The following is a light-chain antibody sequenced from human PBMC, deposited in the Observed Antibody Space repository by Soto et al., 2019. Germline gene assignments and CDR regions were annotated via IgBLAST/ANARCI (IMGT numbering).Light chain of an antibody. CDR2: GIS. Sequence: DIVLTQSPGTLSLSPGERATLSCRASQSVSSNYLAWYQQKSGQAPRLLIYGISSRATGIPDRFSGSGSGKDFTLTISMLEPEDLAVYYCQQYGTSRTFGQGTKVEIK. J-gene: IGKJ1*01. CDR1: QSVSSNY. V-gene: IGKV3-20*01. CDR3: QQYGTSRT.